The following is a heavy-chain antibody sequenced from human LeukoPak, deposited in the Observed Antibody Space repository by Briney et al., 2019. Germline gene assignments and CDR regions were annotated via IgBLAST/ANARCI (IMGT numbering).Heavy chain of an antibody. Sequence: SQTLSLTCTVSGGSISSGSYYWSWIQQPAGKGLEWIGRIYTSGSTNYNPSLKSRVTMSVDTSKNQFSLKLSSVTAADTAVYYCASGHYYDSSGYYSFDYWGQGTLVTVSS. CDR1: GGSISSGSYY. D-gene: IGHD3-22*01. J-gene: IGHJ4*02. CDR3: ASGHYYDSSGYYSFDY. V-gene: IGHV4-61*02. CDR2: IYTSGST.